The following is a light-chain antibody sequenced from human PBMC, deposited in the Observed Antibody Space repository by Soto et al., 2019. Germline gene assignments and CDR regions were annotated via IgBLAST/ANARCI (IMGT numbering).Light chain of an antibody. V-gene: IGLV2-14*01. CDR2: EVT. CDR1: SSDVGGYNY. CDR3: NSYTTSSTLL. Sequence: QSVLTQPASVSGSPGQSITISCTGTSSDVGGYNYVSWYQHHPGKAPKLIIYEVTNRPSGVSHRFSGSKSGNTASLTISDLQADDEADYYCNSYTTSSTLLFGGGTKLTVL. J-gene: IGLJ3*02.